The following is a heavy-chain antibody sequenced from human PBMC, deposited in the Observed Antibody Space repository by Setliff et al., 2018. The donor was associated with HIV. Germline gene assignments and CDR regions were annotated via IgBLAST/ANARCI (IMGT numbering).Heavy chain of an antibody. Sequence: SETLSLTCTVSGGSISSNNYYWGWIRQPPGKGLEWIGSIYYSGNTYYNPSLEARVTISVDTSKNQFSLKLSSVTAADTAVYYCASLNYYDSSGVVFFDYWGQGTLVTVSS. CDR3: ASLNYYDSSGVVFFDY. D-gene: IGHD3-22*01. CDR2: IYYSGNT. J-gene: IGHJ4*02. CDR1: GGSISSNNYY. V-gene: IGHV4-39*01.